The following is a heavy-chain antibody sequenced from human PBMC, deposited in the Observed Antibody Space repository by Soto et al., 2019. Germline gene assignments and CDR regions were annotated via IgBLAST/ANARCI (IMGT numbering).Heavy chain of an antibody. CDR2: IWYDGSNK. CDR3: AIAGRGYIGSPIYY. J-gene: IGHJ4*02. Sequence: QVQLVESGGGVVQPGRSLRLSCAASGFTFSRYGMHWVRQAPGKGLEWVAVIWYDGSNKYFADSVKGRFTISRDNSKNPLYLQMNSLIAADTVVYYCAIAGRGYIGSPIYYCGQGSLVTVSS. V-gene: IGHV3-33*01. D-gene: IGHD5-12*01. CDR1: GFTFSRYG.